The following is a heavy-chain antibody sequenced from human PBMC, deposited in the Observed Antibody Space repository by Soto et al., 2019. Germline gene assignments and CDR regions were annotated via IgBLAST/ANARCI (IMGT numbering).Heavy chain of an antibody. CDR2: IYHSGST. J-gene: IGHJ4*02. CDR3: ATSGYDSSGYPLTRDY. V-gene: IGHV4-4*02. CDR1: GGSISSSNW. Sequence: SETLSLTCAVSGGSISSSNWWSWVRQPPGKGLEWIGEIYHSGSTNYNPSLKSRVTISVDKSKNQFSLKLSSVTAADTAVYYCATSGYDSSGYPLTRDYWGQGTLVTVSS. D-gene: IGHD3-22*01.